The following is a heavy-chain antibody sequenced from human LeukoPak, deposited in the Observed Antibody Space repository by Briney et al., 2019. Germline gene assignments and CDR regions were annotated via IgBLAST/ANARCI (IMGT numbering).Heavy chain of an antibody. Sequence: GGSLRLSCAASGFTVSSNYMSWVRQAPGKGLEWVSVIYSGGSTYYADSVKGRFTISRDNSKNTLYLQMNSLRAEDTAVYYCARVLLWTSDAFDIWGQGTMVTVSS. CDR1: GFTVSSNY. J-gene: IGHJ3*02. CDR3: ARVLLWTSDAFDI. CDR2: IYSGGST. V-gene: IGHV3-53*01. D-gene: IGHD3-10*01.